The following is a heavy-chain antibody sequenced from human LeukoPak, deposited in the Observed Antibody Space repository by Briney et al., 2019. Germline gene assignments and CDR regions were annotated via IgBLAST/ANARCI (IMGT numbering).Heavy chain of an antibody. J-gene: IGHJ3*02. V-gene: IGHV1-8*03. D-gene: IGHD4-23*01. CDR2: MNPNSGNT. CDR3: ARGERGGDAFDI. CDR1: GYTFTSYD. Sequence: ASVKVSCKASGYTFTSYDINWVRQATGQGLEWMRWMNPNSGNTGYAQKFQGRVTITRNTSISTAYMELSSLRSEDTAVYYCARGERGGDAFDIWGQGTMVTVSS.